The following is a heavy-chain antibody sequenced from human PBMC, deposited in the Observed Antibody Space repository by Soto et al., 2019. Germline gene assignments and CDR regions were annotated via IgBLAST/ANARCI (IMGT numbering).Heavy chain of an antibody. J-gene: IGHJ5*02. CDR2: IIPTCGTA. CDR3: ARGSGPSSSYGPCWVDP. D-gene: IGHD2-15*01. V-gene: IGHV1-69*12. Sequence: QVQLVQSGAEVKKPGSSVKVSCKASGGTFSSYAITWVRQAPGQGLEWMGGIIPTCGTANYAQKFQGRVTITADESTITAYMALSSLRSEDSAVDYCARGSGPSSSYGPCWVDPWGQGTLVTVSS. CDR1: GGTFSSYA.